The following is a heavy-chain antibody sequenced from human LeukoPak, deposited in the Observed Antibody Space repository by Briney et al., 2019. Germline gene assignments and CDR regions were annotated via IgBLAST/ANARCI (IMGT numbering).Heavy chain of an antibody. D-gene: IGHD5-18*01. CDR2: IDSSSRNI. CDR1: GFSFNYYA. CDR3: AREGVGGYSQAFDY. J-gene: IGHJ4*02. V-gene: IGHV3-21*06. Sequence: GGSLRLSCAASGFSFNYYAMNWVRQAPGKGLESVSSIDSSSRNIYYADSVKGRFTISRDNAKNSLYLQMNSLRAEDSALYYCAREGVGGYSQAFDYWGQGTLVTVSS.